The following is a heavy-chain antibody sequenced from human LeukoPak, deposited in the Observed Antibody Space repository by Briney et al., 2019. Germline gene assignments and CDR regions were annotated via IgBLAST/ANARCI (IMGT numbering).Heavy chain of an antibody. Sequence: GGSLRLSCAASGFPFSSFWMNWVRQTPGRGLEWLANIRPDGSEQYYVDSVRGRFTISRDNAKNSVYLDMNNLRVDDTGVYYFSGRDSSRSPRDYWGQGTLVSVSS. J-gene: IGHJ4*02. D-gene: IGHD2-2*01. V-gene: IGHV3-7*01. CDR1: GFPFSSFW. CDR2: IRPDGSEQ. CDR3: SGRDSSRSPRDY.